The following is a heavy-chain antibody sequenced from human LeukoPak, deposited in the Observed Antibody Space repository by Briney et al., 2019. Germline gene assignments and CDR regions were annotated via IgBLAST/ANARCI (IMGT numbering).Heavy chain of an antibody. CDR1: GYTFTGYY. CDR2: INPNSGGT. V-gene: IGHV1-2*02. J-gene: IGHJ4*02. Sequence: ASVKVSCKASGYTFTGYYMHWVRQAPGQGLEWMGWINPNSGGTNYAQKFQGRVTMTRDTSISTAYMELSRLRSDDTAVYYCATHYSKRSTDDYWGQGTLVTVSS. D-gene: IGHD4-11*01. CDR3: ATHYSKRSTDDY.